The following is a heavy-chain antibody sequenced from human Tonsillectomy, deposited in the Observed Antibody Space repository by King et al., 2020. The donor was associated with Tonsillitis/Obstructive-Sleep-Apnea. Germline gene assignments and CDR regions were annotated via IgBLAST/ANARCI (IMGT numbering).Heavy chain of an antibody. J-gene: IGHJ4*02. V-gene: IGHV3-21*01. CDR3: ARDNTRYCSSTRCYQPHDY. D-gene: IGHD2-2*01. CDR1: GFTFSSYS. CDR2: ISSNSSYI. Sequence: VQLVESGGGLVKPGGSLRLSCAASGFTFSSYSMNWVRQAPGKGLEWVSSISSNSSYIYYADSVKGRFTISRDNAKNSLYLQMNSLRAEDTAVYYCARDNTRYCSSTRCYQPHDYWGQGTLVTVSS.